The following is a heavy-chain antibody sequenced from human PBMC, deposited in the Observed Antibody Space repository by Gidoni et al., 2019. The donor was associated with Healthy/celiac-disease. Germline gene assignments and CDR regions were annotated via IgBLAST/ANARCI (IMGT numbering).Heavy chain of an antibody. CDR1: GYTFTSYY. CDR2: INHSGGST. D-gene: IGHD3-3*01. J-gene: IGHJ4*02. V-gene: IGHV1-46*03. CDR3: ARGLITIFGAQSVGLDY. Sequence: QVQLVQSGAEVKKPGASVKVSCKASGYTFTSYYMHWVRQAPGQGLEWMGIINHSGGSTSYAQKFQGRVTMTRDTSTSTVYMELSSLRSEDTAVYYCARGLITIFGAQSVGLDYWGQGTLVTVSS.